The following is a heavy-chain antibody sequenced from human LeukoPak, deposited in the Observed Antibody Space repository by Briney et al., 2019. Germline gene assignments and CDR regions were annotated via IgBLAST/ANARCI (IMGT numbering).Heavy chain of an antibody. CDR2: ISGSGGST. D-gene: IGHD2-2*02. V-gene: IGHV3-23*01. Sequence: GGSLRLSCAASGITFSSYAMSWVRQAPGKGLEWVSAISGSGGSTYYADSVKGRFTISRDNSKNTLYLQMNILGAEDTAVYYCAKAVCSSTSCYTDYWGQGTLVTVSS. CDR1: GITFSSYA. CDR3: AKAVCSSTSCYTDY. J-gene: IGHJ4*02.